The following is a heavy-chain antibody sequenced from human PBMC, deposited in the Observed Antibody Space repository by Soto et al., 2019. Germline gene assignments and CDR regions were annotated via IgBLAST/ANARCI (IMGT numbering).Heavy chain of an antibody. V-gene: IGHV3-7*05. Sequence: EVQLVESGGGLVQPGGPLRLSCAASGFTFRTSWRTWVRKFPGKGLEWVANINLDGSEKNYVDSVKGRFTISRDNARNSLYLQMSSLRAEDTALYYCARDGSTSWYSYDYHGMDVWGQGTTVTVSS. J-gene: IGHJ6*02. D-gene: IGHD5-18*01. CDR3: ARDGSTSWYSYDYHGMDV. CDR2: INLDGSEK. CDR1: GFTFRTSW.